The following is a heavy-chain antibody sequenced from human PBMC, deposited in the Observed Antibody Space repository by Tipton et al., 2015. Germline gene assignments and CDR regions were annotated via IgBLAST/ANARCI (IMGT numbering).Heavy chain of an antibody. V-gene: IGHV4-38-2*02. CDR2: ISHSRNT. J-gene: IGHJ6*02. CDR3: ARDGSDSEGYYYYGVDV. Sequence: TLSLTCAVSAYSISSDYYWGWIRQPPGKGLEWIGSISHSRNTYYNPSLKSRVTISLDTSKKQFSLSLTSVTAADSAVYYCARDGSDSEGYYYYGVDVWGQGITVTVSS. D-gene: IGHD3-3*01. CDR1: AYSISSDYY.